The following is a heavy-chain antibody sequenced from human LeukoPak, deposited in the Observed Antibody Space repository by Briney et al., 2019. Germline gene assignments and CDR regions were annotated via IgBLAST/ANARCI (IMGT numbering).Heavy chain of an antibody. V-gene: IGHV3-7*01. Sequence: GGSLRLSCAASGSTFSSYWMSWVRQAPGKGLEWVANIKQDGSEKYYVDSVKGRFTISRDNAKNSLYLQMNSLRAEDTAVYYCARDRWTGSTSCFDYWGQGTLVTVSS. CDR1: GSTFSSYW. D-gene: IGHD2-2*01. CDR3: ARDRWTGSTSCFDY. J-gene: IGHJ4*02. CDR2: IKQDGSEK.